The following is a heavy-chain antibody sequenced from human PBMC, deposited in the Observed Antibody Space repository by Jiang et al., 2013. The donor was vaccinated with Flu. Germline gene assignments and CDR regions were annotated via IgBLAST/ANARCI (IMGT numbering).Heavy chain of an antibody. CDR3: ARHHTVTVFDP. CDR1: GGSISSNNYY. Sequence: GSGLVKPSETLSLTCTVSGGSISSNNYYWGWIRQPPGKGLEWIGSIYYSGSTYYNPSLKSRVTISVDTSKNQFSLKLSSVTAADTAMYYCARHHTVTVFDPWGQGTLVTVSS. CDR2: IYYSGST. J-gene: IGHJ5*02. V-gene: IGHV4-39*01. D-gene: IGHD4-17*01.